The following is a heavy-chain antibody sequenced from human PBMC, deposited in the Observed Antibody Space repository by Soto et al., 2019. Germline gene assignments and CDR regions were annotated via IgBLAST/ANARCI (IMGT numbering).Heavy chain of an antibody. V-gene: IGHV1-18*01. CDR2: ISAHTGNT. CDR1: GYAFTTYG. D-gene: IGHD1-1*01. Sequence: QVHLVQSGAEVKKPGASVKVSCQGSGYAFTTYGITWVRQAPGQGLEWMGWISAHTGNTNYAQKLQGRVTVTRDTSTSTASMELRSLRYDDTAVYYCARGRYGDYWGQGALVTVSS. CDR3: ARGRYGDY. J-gene: IGHJ4*02.